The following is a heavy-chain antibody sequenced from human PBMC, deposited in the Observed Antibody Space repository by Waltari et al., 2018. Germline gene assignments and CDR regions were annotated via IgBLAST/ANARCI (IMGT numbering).Heavy chain of an antibody. J-gene: IGHJ4*02. CDR1: GFSFSGSW. V-gene: IGHV3-74*01. D-gene: IGHD2-15*01. CDR2: INKNGDAT. CDR3: ARSGGYIDY. Sequence: EVNLVESGGGLVQPGGSLRLSCAASGFSFSGSWMHWVRQAPGKGVVWVSRINKNGDATSYADSVKGRFTISKDNAKNTLYLEMNSLRAEDTAVYYCARSGGYIDYWGQGTLVTVSS.